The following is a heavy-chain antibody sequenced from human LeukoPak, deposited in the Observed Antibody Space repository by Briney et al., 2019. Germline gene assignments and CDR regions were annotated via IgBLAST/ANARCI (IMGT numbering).Heavy chain of an antibody. CDR3: AREPSGNGFSDY. J-gene: IGHJ4*02. Sequence: PGGSLRLSCVASGFTFSSYEMNWVRQAPGKGLEWVSYISSSGSTIYYADSVKVRFTISRDNAKNSLYLQMNRLRAEATAVYYCAREPSGNGFSDYWGQGTLVTVSS. D-gene: IGHD6-25*01. CDR2: ISSSGSTI. CDR1: GFTFSSYE. V-gene: IGHV3-48*03.